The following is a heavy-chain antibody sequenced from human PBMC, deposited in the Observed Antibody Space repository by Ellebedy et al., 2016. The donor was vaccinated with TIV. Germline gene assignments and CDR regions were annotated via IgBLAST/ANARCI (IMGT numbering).Heavy chain of an antibody. D-gene: IGHD6-19*01. Sequence: MPSETLSLTCTVSGGSISSYYWSWIRQPPGKGLEWIGYIYYSVSTNYNPSLKSRVTISVDTSKNQFSLKLSSVTAADTAVYYCARGAGYFDYWGQGTLVTVSS. J-gene: IGHJ4*02. CDR1: GGSISSYY. CDR2: IYYSVST. V-gene: IGHV4-59*01. CDR3: ARGAGYFDY.